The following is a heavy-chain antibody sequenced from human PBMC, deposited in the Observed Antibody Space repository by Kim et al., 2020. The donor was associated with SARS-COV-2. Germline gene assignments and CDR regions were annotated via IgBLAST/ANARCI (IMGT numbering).Heavy chain of an antibody. D-gene: IGHD3-16*01. CDR2: ISGSGGST. CDR3: AKVPVDRYVSGWFDP. Sequence: GGSLRLSCAASGFTFSSYAMSWVRQAPGKGLEWVSAISGSGGSTYYADSVKGRFTISRDNSKNTLYLQMNSLRAEDTAVYYCAKVPVDRYVSGWFDPWGQGTLVTVSS. J-gene: IGHJ5*02. CDR1: GFTFSSYA. V-gene: IGHV3-23*01.